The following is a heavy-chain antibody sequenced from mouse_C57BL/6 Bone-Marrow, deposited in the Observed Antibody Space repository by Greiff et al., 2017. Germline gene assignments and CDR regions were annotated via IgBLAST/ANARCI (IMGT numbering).Heavy chain of an antibody. CDR3: VYDYDNYYAMDY. D-gene: IGHD2-4*01. J-gene: IGHJ4*01. Sequence: EVQLQQSGAELVKPGASVKLSCTASGFNIKDYSMHWVKQRTEQGLEWICRIDPEDGETKYAPKFQGQATITADTSSNTAYLQLSSLTSEDTAVYDCVYDYDNYYAMDYWGQGTSVTVSS. V-gene: IGHV14-2*01. CDR2: IDPEDGET. CDR1: GFNIKDYS.